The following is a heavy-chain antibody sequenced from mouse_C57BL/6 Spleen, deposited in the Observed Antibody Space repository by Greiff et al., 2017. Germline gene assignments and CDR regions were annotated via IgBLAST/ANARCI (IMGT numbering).Heavy chain of an antibody. CDR1: GFTFSSYA. CDR3: ARDEGYYNNYDYAMDY. D-gene: IGHD2-5*01. CDR2: ISDGGSYT. V-gene: IGHV5-4*01. J-gene: IGHJ4*01. Sequence: EVKLVESGGGLVKPGGSLKLSCAASGFTFSSYAMSWVRQTPEKRLEWVATISDGGSYTYYPDNVKGRFTISRDNAKNNLYLQMSHLKSEDTAMYYCARDEGYYNNYDYAMDYWGQGTSVTVSS.